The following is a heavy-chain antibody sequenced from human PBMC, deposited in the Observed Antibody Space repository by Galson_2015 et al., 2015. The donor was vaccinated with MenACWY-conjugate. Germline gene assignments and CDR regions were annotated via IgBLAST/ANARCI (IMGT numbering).Heavy chain of an antibody. V-gene: IGHV3-7*03. J-gene: IGHJ4*02. CDR3: ARDLGFYCSRNDCYSPY. D-gene: IGHD2-2*01. Sequence: SLRLSCAASGFIFNNYWMSWVRQVPGKGPEWVANIKQDGSEKYYVDSVRGRFTISRDNAKNSLYLQMYSLRAEDTAVYYCARDLGFYCSRNDCYSPYWGQGTLVTVSS. CDR2: IKQDGSEK. CDR1: GFIFNNYW.